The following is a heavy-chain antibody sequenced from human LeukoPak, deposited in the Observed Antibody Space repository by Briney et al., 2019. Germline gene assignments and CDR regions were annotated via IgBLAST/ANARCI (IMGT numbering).Heavy chain of an antibody. CDR2: ISTRDNTI. V-gene: IGHV3-11*01. CDR3: ARGARWAYYFDY. CDR1: GFTFSSYG. D-gene: IGHD4-23*01. J-gene: IGHJ4*02. Sequence: GGSLRLSCAASGFTFSSYGMSWIRQTPGKGLEWLSYISTRDNTIQYADSVKGRFTISRDNANNSVFLQMNNLRAEDSAIYYCARGARWAYYFDYWGQGSLVTVSS.